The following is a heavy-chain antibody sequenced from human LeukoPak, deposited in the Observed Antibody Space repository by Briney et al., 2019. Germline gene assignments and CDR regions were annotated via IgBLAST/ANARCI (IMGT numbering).Heavy chain of an antibody. CDR3: ARRSQQLPIGYAFDI. CDR1: GYTFTSYY. J-gene: IGHJ3*02. V-gene: IGHV1-46*01. Sequence: ASVKVSCKASGYTFTSYYMHWGRQAPGQGLEWMGIINPSGGSTSYAQKFQGRVTMTRDMSTSTVYMELSSLRSEDTAVYYCARRSQQLPIGYAFDIWGQGTMVTVSS. D-gene: IGHD6-13*01. CDR2: INPSGGST.